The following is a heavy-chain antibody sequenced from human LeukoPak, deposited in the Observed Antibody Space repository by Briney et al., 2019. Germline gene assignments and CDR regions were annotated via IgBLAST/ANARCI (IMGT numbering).Heavy chain of an antibody. CDR2: INHSGST. Sequence: SETLSLTCAVYGGSFSGYYWSWIRQPPGKGLEWIGEINHSGSTNYNPSLKSRVTISVDTSKNQFSLKLSSVTAADTAVYYCARSVGARDDYYFDYWGQGTLVTVSS. D-gene: IGHD1-26*01. CDR1: GGSFSGYY. CDR3: ARSVGARDDYYFDY. V-gene: IGHV4-34*01. J-gene: IGHJ4*02.